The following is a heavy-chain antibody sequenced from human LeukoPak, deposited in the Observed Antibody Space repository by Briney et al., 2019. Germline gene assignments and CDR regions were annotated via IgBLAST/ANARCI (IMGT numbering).Heavy chain of an antibody. CDR2: ISSGGTII. CDR3: ARVYYGSGSFYNY. CDR1: GFTFSDHH. D-gene: IGHD3-10*01. V-gene: IGHV3-11*01. Sequence: GGSLRLSCAASGFTFSDHHMSWIRQAPGKGLEWVSYISSGGTIIFYADSVKGRFTISRDNAKNSLFLQMNSLRAEDTAVYYCARVYYGSGSFYNYWGQGSLVTVSS. J-gene: IGHJ4*02.